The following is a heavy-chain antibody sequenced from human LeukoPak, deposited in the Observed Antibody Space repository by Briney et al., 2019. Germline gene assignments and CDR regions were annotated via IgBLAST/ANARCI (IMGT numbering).Heavy chain of an antibody. CDR2: IYYSGIT. CDR1: GGSISSSGYY. Sequence: SETLSLTCSVSGGSISSSGYYWGWIRQSPGEGLEWIGNIYYSGITYYNPSLKSRVTISVDTSKNQFSLKLSSVTAADTAVYYCARGGRGYYYYMDVWGKGTTVTISS. V-gene: IGHV4-39*07. D-gene: IGHD3-10*01. J-gene: IGHJ6*03. CDR3: ARGGRGYYYYMDV.